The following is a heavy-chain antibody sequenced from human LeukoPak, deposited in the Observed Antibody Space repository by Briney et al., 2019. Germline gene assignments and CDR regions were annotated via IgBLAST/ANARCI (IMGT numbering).Heavy chain of an antibody. V-gene: IGHV3-30*02. CDR3: AKSSGGYYLPYYFDY. Sequence: PGGSLRLSCTTSGFIFSNYGMHWVRQAPGKGLEWVAFIRHDGSNKYYADSVKGRCTISRDNSKKTVYLQMNSLRAEDTALYYCAKSSGGYYLPYYFDYWGQGTLVTVSS. J-gene: IGHJ4*02. D-gene: IGHD3-10*01. CDR2: IRHDGSNK. CDR1: GFIFSNYG.